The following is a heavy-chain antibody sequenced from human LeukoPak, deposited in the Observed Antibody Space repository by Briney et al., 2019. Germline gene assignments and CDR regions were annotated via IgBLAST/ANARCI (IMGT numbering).Heavy chain of an antibody. D-gene: IGHD4-23*01. Sequence: PGGSLRLSCTASGFIFSGSWMAWIRQAPGKGLEWVATINQNGGVKYYVDSVKGRFTISRDNAKTSLFLQMNSLRIDDTAMYYCMRTVNSASDFWGQGTLVTVSS. V-gene: IGHV3-7*03. CDR3: MRTVNSASDF. CDR1: GFIFSGSW. CDR2: INQNGGVK. J-gene: IGHJ4*02.